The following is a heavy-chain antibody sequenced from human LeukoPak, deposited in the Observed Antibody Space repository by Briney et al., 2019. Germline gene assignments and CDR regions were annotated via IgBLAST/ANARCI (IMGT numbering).Heavy chain of an antibody. CDR2: INPSGGST. D-gene: IGHD2-15*01. V-gene: IGHV1-46*01. Sequence: ASVKVSCKASGYTFTSYYMHWVRQAPGQGLEWMGIINPSGGSTSYAQKFQGRVTMTRDTSTSTVYMELSSLRSEDTAVYYCASSKRSGIALGCFDCWGQGTLVTVSS. J-gene: IGHJ4*02. CDR3: ASSKRSGIALGCFDC. CDR1: GYTFTSYY.